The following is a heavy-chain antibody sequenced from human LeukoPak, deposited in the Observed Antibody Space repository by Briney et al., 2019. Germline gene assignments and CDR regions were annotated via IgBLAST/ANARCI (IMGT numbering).Heavy chain of an antibody. J-gene: IGHJ4*02. D-gene: IGHD3-10*01. Sequence: SETLSLTCTVSGGSISSSSYYWGWIRQPPGKGLEWIGSIYYSGSTYYNPSLKSRVTISVDTSKNQFSLKLSSVTAADTAVYYCARDSRPTMVRGVISLFYFDYWGQGTLVTVSS. V-gene: IGHV4-39*07. CDR1: GGSISSSSYY. CDR3: ARDSRPTMVRGVISLFYFDY. CDR2: IYYSGST.